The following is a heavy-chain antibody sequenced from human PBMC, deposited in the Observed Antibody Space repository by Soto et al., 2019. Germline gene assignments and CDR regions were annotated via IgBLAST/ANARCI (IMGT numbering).Heavy chain of an antibody. V-gene: IGHV4-59*01. CDR1: VGSISSYY. CDR2: IYYSGST. D-gene: IGHD3-3*01. J-gene: IGHJ6*02. CDR3: ARDHDFWSGYSYYYGMDV. Sequence: SETLSPTCAVSVGSISSYYWGWIRQPPGKGLEWIGYIYYSGSTNYNPPLKSRVTISVDTSQNPFSLKLSSVTAADTAVYYCARDHDFWSGYSYYYGMDVWGQGKTVTASS.